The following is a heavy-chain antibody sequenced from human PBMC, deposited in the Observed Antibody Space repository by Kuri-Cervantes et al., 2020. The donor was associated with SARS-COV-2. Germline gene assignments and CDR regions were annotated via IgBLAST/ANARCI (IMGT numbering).Heavy chain of an antibody. V-gene: IGHV4-39*01. CDR3: ARGGACSSTSCYYWFDP. Sequence: SCTVSGGSISSSSYYLGWIRQPPGKGLEWIGSIYYSGSTYYNPSLKSRVTISVDTSKNQFSLKLSSVTAADTAVYYCARGGACSSTSCYYWFDPWGQGTLVTVSS. D-gene: IGHD2-2*01. CDR1: GGSISSSSYY. CDR2: IYYSGST. J-gene: IGHJ5*02.